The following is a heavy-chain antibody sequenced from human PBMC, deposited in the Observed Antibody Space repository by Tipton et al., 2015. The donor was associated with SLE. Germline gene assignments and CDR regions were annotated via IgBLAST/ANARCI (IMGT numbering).Heavy chain of an antibody. CDR3: AGGLGRLDGLET. V-gene: IGHV4-59*01. Sequence: TLSLTCTVSGGSISSYYWSWIRQPPGKGLQWIGYIYYTGSTNYNPSLKSRVTISVDTSKNQFSLKLSSVTPADTAVYYCAGGLGRLDGLETWGQGTLVTVSS. D-gene: IGHD1-26*01. J-gene: IGHJ5*02. CDR1: GGSISSYY. CDR2: IYYTGST.